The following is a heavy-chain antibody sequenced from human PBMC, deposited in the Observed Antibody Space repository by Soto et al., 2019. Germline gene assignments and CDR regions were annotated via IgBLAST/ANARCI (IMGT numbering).Heavy chain of an antibody. J-gene: IGHJ4*02. Sequence: EVQLLESGGGLVQPGGSLRLSCAASGFTFSSYAMSWVRQAPGKGLEWVSAISGSGGSTYYADSMKGRFTISRDNSKNTLYLQMNSLRAEDTAVYYCAKRVGDGDYYFDYWGQGTLVTVSS. CDR2: ISGSGGST. CDR3: AKRVGDGDYYFDY. D-gene: IGHD4-17*01. CDR1: GFTFSSYA. V-gene: IGHV3-23*01.